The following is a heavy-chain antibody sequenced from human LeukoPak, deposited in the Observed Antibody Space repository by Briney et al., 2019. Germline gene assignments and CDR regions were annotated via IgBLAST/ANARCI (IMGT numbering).Heavy chain of an antibody. Sequence: ASVKVSCKASGYTFTGYYMHWVRQAPGQGLEWMGWISAYNGNTNYAQKLQGRVSMTTDTSTSTAYMDLRSLRSDDTAVYYCARDLRCSSGWSASGMDVWGKGTTVTISS. CDR1: GYTFTGYY. V-gene: IGHV1-18*04. D-gene: IGHD6-19*01. J-gene: IGHJ6*03. CDR2: ISAYNGNT. CDR3: ARDLRCSSGWSASGMDV.